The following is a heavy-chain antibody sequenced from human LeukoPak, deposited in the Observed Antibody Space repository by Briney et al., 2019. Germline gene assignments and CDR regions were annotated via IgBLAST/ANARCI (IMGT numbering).Heavy chain of an antibody. Sequence: PGGSLRLSCSASGFTFSRYVMHWVRQAPGKGLEYVSGISSSGGTIYYADSVKGRFTISRDNSKNTLYLQMNSLRAEDTAVYYCAKEPYSSSWDQTFDYWGQGTLVTVSS. CDR1: GFTFSRYV. V-gene: IGHV3-64*04. J-gene: IGHJ4*02. CDR2: ISSSGGTI. D-gene: IGHD6-13*01. CDR3: AKEPYSSSWDQTFDY.